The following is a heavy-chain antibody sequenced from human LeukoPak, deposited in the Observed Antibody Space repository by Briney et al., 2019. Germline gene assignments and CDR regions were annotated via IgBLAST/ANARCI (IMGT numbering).Heavy chain of an antibody. D-gene: IGHD6-19*01. J-gene: IGHJ4*02. Sequence: SVKVSCKASGGTFSSYAISWVRQAPGQGLEWMGRIIPILGIANYAQKFQGRVTITADKSTSTAYMELSSLRSEDPAVYYCARIGYSSGWYGPYDYWGQGTLVTVSS. CDR2: IIPILGIA. V-gene: IGHV1-69*04. CDR3: ARIGYSSGWYGPYDY. CDR1: GGTFSSYA.